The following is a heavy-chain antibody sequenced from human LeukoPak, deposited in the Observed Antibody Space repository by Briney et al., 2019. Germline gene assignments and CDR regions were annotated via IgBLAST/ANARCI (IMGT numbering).Heavy chain of an antibody. Sequence: SETLSLTCTVSGGSISSSGYYWGWIRQPPGKGLEWIGSIYYSGSTYYNPSLKSRVTISVDTSKNQFSLKLSSVTAADTAVYYCARCDLHTRGFDYWGQGTLVTVSS. J-gene: IGHJ4*02. V-gene: IGHV4-39*01. CDR2: IYYSGST. D-gene: IGHD2-2*01. CDR1: GGSISSSGYY. CDR3: ARCDLHTRGFDY.